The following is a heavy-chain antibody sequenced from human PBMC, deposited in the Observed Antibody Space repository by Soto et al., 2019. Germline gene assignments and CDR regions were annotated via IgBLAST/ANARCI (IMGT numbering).Heavy chain of an antibody. D-gene: IGHD2-21*02. CDR3: ARLQYTVVTPIDL. CDR1: GGSITNYY. J-gene: IGHJ3*01. Sequence: QVQLQESGPGLVKPSETLSLTCTVPGGSITNYYWTWIRQLPGKRLEWIAHIHNSGNTNSNPSLKGRVTISMDTSKNQISLRLTSVTAADTAMYYCARLQYTVVTPIDLWGQGTMVTVSS. CDR2: IHNSGNT. V-gene: IGHV4-59*01.